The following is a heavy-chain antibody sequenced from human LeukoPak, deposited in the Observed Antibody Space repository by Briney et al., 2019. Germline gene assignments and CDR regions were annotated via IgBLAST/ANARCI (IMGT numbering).Heavy chain of an antibody. D-gene: IGHD6-13*01. CDR3: ARGAVGGIAAAGVVVWFDP. V-gene: IGHV1-8*01. Sequence: ASVTVSCTASGYTFTSYDINWVRQATGQGLEWMGWMNPNSGNTGYAQRFQGRVTMTRNTSISTAYMELSSLRSEDTAVYYCARGAVGGIAAAGVVVWFDPWGQGTLVTVSS. J-gene: IGHJ5*02. CDR1: GYTFTSYD. CDR2: MNPNSGNT.